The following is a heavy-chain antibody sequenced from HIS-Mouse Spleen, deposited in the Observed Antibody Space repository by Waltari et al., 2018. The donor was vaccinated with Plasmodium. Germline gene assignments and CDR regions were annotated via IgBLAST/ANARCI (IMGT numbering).Heavy chain of an antibody. CDR3: ASVSPYYYDSSGPTNDAFDI. J-gene: IGHJ3*02. V-gene: IGHV4-39*07. CDR1: GGSISSSSYY. Sequence: QLQLQESGPGLVKPSETLSLTCTVSGGSISSSSYYWGWIRQPPGKGLEWIGSIYYSGITHYNPSLKSRVTISVDTSKNQFSLKLSSVTAADTAVYYCASVSPYYYDSSGPTNDAFDIWGQGTMVTVSS. CDR2: IYYSGIT. D-gene: IGHD3-22*01.